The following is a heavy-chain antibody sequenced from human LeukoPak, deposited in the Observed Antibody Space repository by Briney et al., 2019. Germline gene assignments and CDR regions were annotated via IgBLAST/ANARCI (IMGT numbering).Heavy chain of an antibody. V-gene: IGHV4-38-2*02. CDR1: GYSISSGYY. CDR2: IYHSGST. Sequence: SETLSLTCAVSGYSISSGYYWGWIRQPPGKGLDWIGSIYHSGSTYYNPSLKSRITKYVHTFKMQCFRKLSSATAACAAVYYCARDFHPWGQGNLVTVSS. J-gene: IGHJ5*02. CDR3: ARDFHP.